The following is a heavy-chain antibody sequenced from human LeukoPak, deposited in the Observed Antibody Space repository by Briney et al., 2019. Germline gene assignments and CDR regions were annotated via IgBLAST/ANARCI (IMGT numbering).Heavy chain of an antibody. CDR2: ISSSSSYI. V-gene: IGHV3-21*04. D-gene: IGHD6-13*01. Sequence: PGGSLRLSCAASGFTFSSYSMNWVRQAPGKGLEWVSSISSSSSYIYYADSVKGRFTISRDNSKNTLYLQMNSLRAEVTALYYCAKRLDSSSSWYYFDYWGQGTLVTVSS. CDR3: AKRLDSSSSWYYFDY. J-gene: IGHJ4*02. CDR1: GFTFSSYS.